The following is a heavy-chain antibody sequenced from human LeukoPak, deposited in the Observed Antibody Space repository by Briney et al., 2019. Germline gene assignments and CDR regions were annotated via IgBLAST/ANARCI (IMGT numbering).Heavy chain of an antibody. CDR3: ARVAPNPKGGYYYWSFRGKGTYYFDY. J-gene: IGHJ4*02. CDR1: GYTFTSYY. D-gene: IGHD3-22*01. CDR2: INPSGGST. V-gene: IGHV1-46*01. Sequence: ASVKVSCKASGYTFTSYYMHWVRQAPGQGLEWMGIINPSGGSTSYAQKFRGRVTMTRDMSTSTVYMELSSLRSEDTAVYYCARVAPNPKGGYYYWSFRGKGTYYFDYWGQGTLVTVSS.